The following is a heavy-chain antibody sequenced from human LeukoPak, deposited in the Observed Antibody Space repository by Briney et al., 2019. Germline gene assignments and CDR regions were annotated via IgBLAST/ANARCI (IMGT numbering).Heavy chain of an antibody. D-gene: IGHD2-8*01. V-gene: IGHV1-2*02. CDR2: INPNSGGT. J-gene: IGHJ4*02. Sequence: GASVKVSCKASGYTFTSYGISWVRQAPGQGLEWMGWINPNSGGTNYAQKFQGRVTMTRDTSISTAYMELSRLRSDDTAVYYCATDIVLMVYATYYFDYWGQGTLVTVSS. CDR3: ATDIVLMVYATYYFDY. CDR1: GYTFTSYG.